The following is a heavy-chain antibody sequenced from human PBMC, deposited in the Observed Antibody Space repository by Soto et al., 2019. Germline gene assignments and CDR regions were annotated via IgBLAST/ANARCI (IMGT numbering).Heavy chain of an antibody. CDR3: ARRQPTYYYDSSGYYPLGSYFDY. D-gene: IGHD3-22*01. CDR1: GYSISSGYY. Sequence: SETLSLTCAVSGYSISSGYYWGWIRQPPGKGLEWIGGIYHSGSTYYNPSLKSRVTISVDTSKNQFSLKLSSVTAADTAVYYCARRQPTYYYDSSGYYPLGSYFDYWGQGTLVTVSS. CDR2: IYHSGST. J-gene: IGHJ4*02. V-gene: IGHV4-38-2*01.